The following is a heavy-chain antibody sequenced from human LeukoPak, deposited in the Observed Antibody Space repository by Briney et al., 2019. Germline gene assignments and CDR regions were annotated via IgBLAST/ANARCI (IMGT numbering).Heavy chain of an antibody. CDR1: GFTFSSYA. CDR3: AKDPLAGILSYYFDY. CDR2: ISGSGGST. J-gene: IGHJ4*02. D-gene: IGHD6-19*01. V-gene: IGHV3-23*01. Sequence: GGSLRLSCAASGFTFSSYAMSWVRQAPGKGLEWVSAISGSGGSTYYADSVKGRFTISRDNSKNTLYLQMNSLRAEDTAVYYCAKDPLAGILSYYFDYWGQGTLVTVSS.